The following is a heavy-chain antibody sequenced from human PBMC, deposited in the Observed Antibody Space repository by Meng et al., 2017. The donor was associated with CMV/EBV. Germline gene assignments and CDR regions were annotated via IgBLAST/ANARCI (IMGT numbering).Heavy chain of an antibody. CDR1: GFIFDDCA. Sequence: RSSCAAFGFIFDDCAMHWFRQVPGKGLEWVSGISWNSGSIGYADSVKGRFTISRDNAKKYLYLQMNSLRAEDMALYYCAKGEDPLYSGSYFIDYWGQGTVVTVSS. CDR2: ISWNSGSI. D-gene: IGHD3-10*01. J-gene: IGHJ4*02. V-gene: IGHV3-9*03. CDR3: AKGEDPLYSGSYFIDY.